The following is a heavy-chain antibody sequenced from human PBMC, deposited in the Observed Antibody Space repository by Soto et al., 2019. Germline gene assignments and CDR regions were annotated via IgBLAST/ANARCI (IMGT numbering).Heavy chain of an antibody. Sequence: SLRLSCAASGFTFSSYWMSWFRQAPGKGLEWVANIKQDGSEKYYVDSVKGRFTISRDNAKNSLYLQMNSLRAEDTAVYYCASAGPSYYDTPDAFDIWGQGTMVTV. J-gene: IGHJ3*02. CDR1: GFTFSSYW. CDR3: ASAGPSYYDTPDAFDI. V-gene: IGHV3-7*03. D-gene: IGHD3-22*01. CDR2: IKQDGSEK.